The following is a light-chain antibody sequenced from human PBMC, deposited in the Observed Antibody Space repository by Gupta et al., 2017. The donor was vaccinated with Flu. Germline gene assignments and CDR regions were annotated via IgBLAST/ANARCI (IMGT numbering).Light chain of an antibody. V-gene: IGKV4-1*01. CDR2: WAT. CDR3: QQYYDVPFT. CDR1: QSVLYDSTKKDY. J-gene: IGKJ4*01. Sequence: NCKSSQSVLYDSTKKDYLSWYQQKPGQPPKLLISWATTRESGVPDRFSASGSGTDFTLTIASLQATDVAVYYCQQYYDVPFTFGGGTKVEIK.